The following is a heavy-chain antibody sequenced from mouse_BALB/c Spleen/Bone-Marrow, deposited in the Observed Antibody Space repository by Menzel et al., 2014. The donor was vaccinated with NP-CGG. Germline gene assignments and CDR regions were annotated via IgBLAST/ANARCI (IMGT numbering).Heavy chain of an antibody. J-gene: IGHJ2*01. V-gene: IGHV5-4*02. CDR2: ISGGGSYT. CDR1: GFTFSDYY. D-gene: IGHD2-4*01. Sequence: EVKVVESGGGLVKPGGSLKLSCAASGFTFSDYYMYWVRQTPEKRLEWVATISGGGSYTYYPDSVKGRFTISRDNAKNNLYLQMSSLKSEDTAMYYCARVSYDYFDCWGQGTTLTVSS. CDR3: ARVSYDYFDC.